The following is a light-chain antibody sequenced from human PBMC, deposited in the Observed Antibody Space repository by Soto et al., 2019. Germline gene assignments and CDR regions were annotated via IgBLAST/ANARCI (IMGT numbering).Light chain of an antibody. J-gene: IGLJ1*01. CDR3: SSYTTSSSYV. Sequence: HSVLAQPASVSGSPGQSITISCTGTSSDVGGYIYVSWYQQHPGKAPKLMIYDVTSRPSGVSYRFSGSKSGNTASLTISGLQAEDEADYDCSSYTTSSSYVFGTGTKVTVL. CDR2: DVT. CDR1: SSDVGGYIY. V-gene: IGLV2-14*01.